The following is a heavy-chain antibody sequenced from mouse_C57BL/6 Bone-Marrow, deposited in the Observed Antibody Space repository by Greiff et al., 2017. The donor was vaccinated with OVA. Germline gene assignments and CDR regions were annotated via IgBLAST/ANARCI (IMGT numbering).Heavy chain of an antibody. CDR2: LWGDGSP. Sequence: VKLMASGPGLVAPSQSLSITFPVSGFSFPRHCVRWFLPPPGPFLEWLGVLWGDGSPNYHSALISRLSISKDTSKSQVFLKLNSLQTDDTATYYCAKLYYYGSSYEDYWGQGTTLTVSS. V-gene: IGHV2-3*01. D-gene: IGHD1-1*01. CDR1: GFSFPRHC. CDR3: AKLYYYGSSYEDY. J-gene: IGHJ2*01.